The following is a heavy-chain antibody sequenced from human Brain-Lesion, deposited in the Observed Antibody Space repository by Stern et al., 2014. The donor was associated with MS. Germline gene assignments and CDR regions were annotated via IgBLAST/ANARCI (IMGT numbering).Heavy chain of an antibody. J-gene: IGHJ6*02. Sequence: EVQLVESGGGLVQPGGSLTISCTAAGFTFGNYWMTWVRQAPGKGLEWGANIKEEGNEKNYVDSAKGGFTISRDNARNSLYLQMNSLRVEDTALYYCARVYNTIYGIVTQRGSGMDVWGQGTTVIVSS. CDR3: ARVYNTIYGIVTQRGSGMDV. CDR1: GFTFGNYW. CDR2: IKEEGNEK. D-gene: IGHD3-3*01. V-gene: IGHV3-7*01.